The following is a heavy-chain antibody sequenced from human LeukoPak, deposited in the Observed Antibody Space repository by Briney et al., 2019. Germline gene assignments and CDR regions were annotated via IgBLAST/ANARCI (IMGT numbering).Heavy chain of an antibody. V-gene: IGHV3-53*01. D-gene: IGHD6-6*01. CDR1: GFTFSSYG. J-gene: IGHJ6*03. CDR2: IYSGGST. CDR3: ARNSARDYYYYYMDV. Sequence: GRSLRLSCAASGFTFSSYGMHWVRQAPGKGLEWVSVIYSGGSTYYADSVKGRFTISRDNSKNTLYLQMNSLRAEDTAVYYCARNSARDYYYYYMDVWGKGTTVTVSS.